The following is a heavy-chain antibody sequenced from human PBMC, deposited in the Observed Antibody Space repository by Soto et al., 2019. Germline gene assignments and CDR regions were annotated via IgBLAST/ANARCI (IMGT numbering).Heavy chain of an antibody. D-gene: IGHD2-2*01. CDR3: ARGWGAGIVVVPAALYFDY. CDR2: MNPNSVNT. V-gene: IGHV1-8*01. J-gene: IGHJ4*02. Sequence: ASVKVSCKASGYTFTSYDINWVRQATGQGLEWMGWMNPNSVNTGYAQKFQGRVTMTRNTSLSTAYMELSSLRSEDTAVYYCARGWGAGIVVVPAALYFDYWGQGTLVTVSS. CDR1: GYTFTSYD.